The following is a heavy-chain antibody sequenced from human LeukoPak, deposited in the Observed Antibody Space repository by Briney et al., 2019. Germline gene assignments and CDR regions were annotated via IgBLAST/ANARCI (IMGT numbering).Heavy chain of an antibody. CDR1: GLTFSIYS. Sequence: PGGSLRLSCAASGLTFSIYSMNWVRQAPGKGLEWISYITSSSGTIYYTDSVKGRFTISRDNAKNSLYLQMNSLRAEDTAVYYCARVAPGHDIGRGYFDYWGQGTLVTVSS. V-gene: IGHV3-48*01. CDR3: ARVAPGHDIGRGYFDY. CDR2: ITSSSGTI. J-gene: IGHJ4*02. D-gene: IGHD2-21*01.